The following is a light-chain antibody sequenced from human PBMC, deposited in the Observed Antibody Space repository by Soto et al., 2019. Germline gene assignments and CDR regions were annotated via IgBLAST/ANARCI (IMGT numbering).Light chain of an antibody. CDR1: QVIGSA. V-gene: IGKV1-13*02. CDR2: DAS. CDR3: QQFDGYPIT. Sequence: AIQLTQSPSFLSASVRDKVTITCRASQVIGSALAWYQQKVGGPPELLIYDASTFASGVSSRFSGSGSGTDFTLTIDSLQPEDSATYYCQQFDGYPITFGQGTRLEIK. J-gene: IGKJ5*01.